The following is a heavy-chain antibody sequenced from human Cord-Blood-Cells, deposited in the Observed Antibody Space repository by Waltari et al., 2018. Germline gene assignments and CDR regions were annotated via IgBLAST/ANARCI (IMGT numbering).Heavy chain of an antibody. CDR2: IIPIFGTA. V-gene: IGHV1-69*01. J-gene: IGHJ4*02. CDR1: GGTFSSYA. Sequence: QVQLVQSGAEVKKPGSSVKVSCKASGGTFSSYALTWVRQVPGQGLEWRGGIIPIFGTANYAQKFQGRVTITADESTSTAYMELSSLRSEDTAVYYCARPNNYDFWSGQGGPLDYWGQGTLVTVSS. D-gene: IGHD3-3*01. CDR3: ARPNNYDFWSGQGGPLDY.